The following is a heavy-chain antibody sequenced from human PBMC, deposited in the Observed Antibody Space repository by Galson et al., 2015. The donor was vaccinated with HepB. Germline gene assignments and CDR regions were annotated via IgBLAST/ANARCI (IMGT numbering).Heavy chain of an antibody. J-gene: IGHJ3*01. CDR1: GSNLIELS. CDR3: ATYLGSTGFDF. Sequence: SVKVSCKVSGSNLIELSIHWVRQAPGKGLEWMGNLVPENGDTLLAQKFEGRVRMTEDTPSDTTYMELSSLRSEDTGVYFCATYLGSTGFDFWGQGTMVTVSS. D-gene: IGHD3-9*01. CDR2: LVPENGDT. V-gene: IGHV1-24*01.